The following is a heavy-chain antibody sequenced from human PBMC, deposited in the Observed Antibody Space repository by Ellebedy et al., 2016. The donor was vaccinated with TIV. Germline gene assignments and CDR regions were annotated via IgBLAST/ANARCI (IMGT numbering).Heavy chain of an antibody. J-gene: IGHJ4*02. Sequence: GGSLRLSCAASGFTVSTNYMGWVRQAPGKGLEWVSIIYGDGRTYYADSVKGRFTISRDNPKNTLFLQMNSLRADDTAVYYCAKVKSDSSGWYHFDAWGQGILITVSS. CDR3: AKVKSDSSGWYHFDA. V-gene: IGHV3-53*01. D-gene: IGHD6-19*01. CDR2: IYGDGRT. CDR1: GFTVSTNY.